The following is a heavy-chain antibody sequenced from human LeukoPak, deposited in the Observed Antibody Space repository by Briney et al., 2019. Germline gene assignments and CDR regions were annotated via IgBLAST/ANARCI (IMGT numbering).Heavy chain of an antibody. J-gene: IGHJ4*02. V-gene: IGHV3-7*03. CDR3: ARSADKGSVDY. D-gene: IGHD2-15*01. CDR2: INEDGSEK. CDR1: EFTFSNYW. Sequence: GGSLRLSCAASEFTFSNYWMSWVRQAPGKGLEWVANINEDGSEKYYVDSVKGRFTISRDNAKNSLYLQMNSLRAEDTAVYYCARSADKGSVDYWGQGTLVTASS.